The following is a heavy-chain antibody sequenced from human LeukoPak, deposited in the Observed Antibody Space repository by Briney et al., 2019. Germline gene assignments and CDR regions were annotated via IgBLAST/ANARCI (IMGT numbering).Heavy chain of an antibody. CDR2: IIPILGIA. CDR1: GGTFSSYA. Sequence: ASVKVSCKASGGTFSSYAISWVRQAPGQGLEWMGRIIPILGIANYAQKFQGRVTITADKSTSTAYMELSSLRSEDTAVYYCARPGAYYYDSSGYAYWGQGTLVTVSS. J-gene: IGHJ4*02. D-gene: IGHD3-22*01. CDR3: ARPGAYYYDSSGYAY. V-gene: IGHV1-69*04.